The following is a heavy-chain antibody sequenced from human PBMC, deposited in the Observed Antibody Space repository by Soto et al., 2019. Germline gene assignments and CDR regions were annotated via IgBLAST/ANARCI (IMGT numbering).Heavy chain of an antibody. D-gene: IGHD3-3*01. J-gene: IGHJ4*02. Sequence: GASVKVSCKASGYTFTGYYMHWLRQAPGQGLEWMGWINPNSGGTNYAQKFQGRVTMTRDTSISTAYMELSRLRSDDTAVYYCATDLRFLEWHTLDYWGQGTLVTVSS. V-gene: IGHV1-2*02. CDR1: GYTFTGYY. CDR2: INPNSGGT. CDR3: ATDLRFLEWHTLDY.